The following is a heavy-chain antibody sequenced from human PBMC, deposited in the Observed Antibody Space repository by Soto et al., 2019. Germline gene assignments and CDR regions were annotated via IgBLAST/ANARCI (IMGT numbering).Heavy chain of an antibody. Sequence: ASVKVSCKASGYTFTSYGISWERKDTGQGLEWMGWISAYNGNTNYAQKLQGRVTMTTDTTTSTAYMELRSPRSDDTAVYYCARHGYYDFWSGPNWFDPWGQGTLVTVS. V-gene: IGHV1-18*01. CDR3: ARHGYYDFWSGPNWFDP. CDR2: ISAYNGNT. D-gene: IGHD3-3*01. J-gene: IGHJ5*02. CDR1: GYTFTSYG.